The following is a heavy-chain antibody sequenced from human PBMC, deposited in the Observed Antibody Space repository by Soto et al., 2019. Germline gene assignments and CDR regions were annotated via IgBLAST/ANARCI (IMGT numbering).Heavy chain of an antibody. Sequence: SETLSLTCTVSGGSISSSSYYWGWIRQPPGKGLEWIGSIYYSGSTYYNPSLKSRVTISVDTSKNQFSLKLSSVTAADTAVYYCARRGSGWSYFDYWGQGTLVTVSS. CDR3: ARRGSGWSYFDY. CDR2: IYYSGST. D-gene: IGHD6-19*01. CDR1: GGSISSSSYY. V-gene: IGHV4-39*01. J-gene: IGHJ4*02.